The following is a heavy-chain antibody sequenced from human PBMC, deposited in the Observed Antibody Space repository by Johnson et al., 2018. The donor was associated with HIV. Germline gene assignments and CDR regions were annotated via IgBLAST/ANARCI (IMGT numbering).Heavy chain of an antibody. D-gene: IGHD1-26*01. CDR2: ISYDGSNK. V-gene: IGHV3-30-3*01. Sequence: QVQLMESGGGLVQPGGSLRLSCAASGFTFSDYAMHWVRQAPGKGLEWVAVISYDGSNKYYADSVKGRFTISRDNAENSLYLQMNSLRAEDTALYYCARPAYSGTWTDAFDIWGQGTMVTVSS. J-gene: IGHJ3*02. CDR1: GFTFSDYA. CDR3: ARPAYSGTWTDAFDI.